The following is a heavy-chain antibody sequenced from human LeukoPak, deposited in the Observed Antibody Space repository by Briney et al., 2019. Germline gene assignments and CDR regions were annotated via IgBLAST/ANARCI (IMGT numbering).Heavy chain of an antibody. D-gene: IGHD2-21*02. CDR2: ISSSSTTI. Sequence: GGSLRLSCAASGFTFSSYSMMWVRQAPGKGLEWVSYISSSSTTIHYADSVKGRFTISRDNAKNSLYLQMNSLRAEDTAVYYCARDIVVVTAILDYWGQGTLVTVSS. CDR3: ARDIVVVTAILDY. CDR1: GFTFSSYS. J-gene: IGHJ4*02. V-gene: IGHV3-48*04.